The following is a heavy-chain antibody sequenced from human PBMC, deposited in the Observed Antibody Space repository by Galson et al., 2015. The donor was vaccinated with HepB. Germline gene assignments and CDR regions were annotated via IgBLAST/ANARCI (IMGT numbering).Heavy chain of an antibody. Sequence: TLSLTCAVSGDSINSGAYSWSWIRQPPGKGLEWIGYVYYIGTTYYNPSLKSRLSISVDMSKNQFSLKLSSVTAADTAVYYCARVHPTMAAFDYWGLGTQVTVSS. CDR1: GDSINSGAYS. D-gene: IGHD3-10*01. J-gene: IGHJ4*02. CDR2: VYYIGTT. CDR3: ARVHPTMAAFDY. V-gene: IGHV4-30-4*07.